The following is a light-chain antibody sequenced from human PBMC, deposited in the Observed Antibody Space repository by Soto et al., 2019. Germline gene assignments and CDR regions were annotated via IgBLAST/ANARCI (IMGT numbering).Light chain of an antibody. CDR3: HQYESDFRYT. J-gene: IGKJ2*01. CDR1: QTISNK. CDR2: DGY. V-gene: IGKV1-5*01. Sequence: DIQMTQSPSPLSASVGDRVTITCRASQTISNKLACYQKKPGKAPKLLIYDGYTSDSAVPSRFSGSGCGTEFTLTIGSLQPDDFANYVCHQYESDFRYTFGQGTKLDIK.